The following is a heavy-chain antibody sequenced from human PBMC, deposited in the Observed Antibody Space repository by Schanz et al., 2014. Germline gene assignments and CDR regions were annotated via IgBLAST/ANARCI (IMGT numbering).Heavy chain of an antibody. CDR3: AKIERNED. V-gene: IGHV3-33*06. CDR2: IWNDGNKK. D-gene: IGHD1-1*01. CDR1: GFTFDKYA. J-gene: IGHJ4*02. Sequence: VQLVESGGGLVQPGKSLRLSCAASGFTFDKYAMHWVRQAPGKGLEWVAVIWNDGNKKYYSESVQGRFSISRDNSKNTLYLQMNSLRAEDTAVYFCAKIERNEDWGQGTLVTVSS.